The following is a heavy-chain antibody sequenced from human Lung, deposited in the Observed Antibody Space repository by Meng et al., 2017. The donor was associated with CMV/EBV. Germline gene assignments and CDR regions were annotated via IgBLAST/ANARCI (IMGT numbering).Heavy chain of an antibody. Sequence: GEXXKISCAASGFRFSTYSMSWVRQAPGKGLEWLASINRDGSEKDYVDSVKGRFTISRDNAKNSLYLVMNSLRAEDTAVYYCASLFCGPTTCYYFDWWGQGTXVTVYS. V-gene: IGHV3-7*01. D-gene: IGHD2-21*01. J-gene: IGHJ4*02. CDR1: GFRFSTYS. CDR3: ASLFCGPTTCYYFDW. CDR2: INRDGSEK.